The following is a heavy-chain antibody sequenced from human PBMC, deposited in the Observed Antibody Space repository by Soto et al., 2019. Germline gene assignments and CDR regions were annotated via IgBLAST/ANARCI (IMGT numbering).Heavy chain of an antibody. CDR2: IHHSGSI. V-gene: IGHV4-30-4*08. Sequence: PSETLCLTCTVSGGSSGGDYYHWTWIRQSPGKGLEWIGYIHHSGSILYNPSLKSRVTISVDTSKNQFSLHLTSVTAADTAVYFCAREDDGGDSLDVWGQGTTVTVSS. CDR3: AREDDGGDSLDV. D-gene: IGHD2-21*02. CDR1: GGSSGGDYYH. J-gene: IGHJ6*02.